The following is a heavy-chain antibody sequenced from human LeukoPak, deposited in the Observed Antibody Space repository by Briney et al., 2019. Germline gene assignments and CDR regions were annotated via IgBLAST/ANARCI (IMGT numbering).Heavy chain of an antibody. J-gene: IGHJ4*02. D-gene: IGHD3/OR15-3a*01. V-gene: IGHV4-59*01. CDR2: IYYSGST. CDR3: ARSHSVWTSFDY. CDR1: GGSISSYY. Sequence: SETLSLTCTVSGGSISSYYWSWIRQPPGKGLEWIGYIYYSGSTNYNPSLRSRVTISVDTSKNQFSLKLSSVTAADTAVYYCARSHSVWTSFDYWGQGTLVTVSS.